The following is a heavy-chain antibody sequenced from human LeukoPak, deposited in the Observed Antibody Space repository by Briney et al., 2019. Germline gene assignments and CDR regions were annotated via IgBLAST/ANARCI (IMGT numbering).Heavy chain of an antibody. D-gene: IGHD2-15*01. J-gene: IGHJ4*02. CDR2: ITGSGGST. CDR1: GFTFTNYA. V-gene: IGHV3-23*01. Sequence: GGSLRLSCAASGFTFTNYAMSWVRQAPGKGLEWVSAITGSGGSTYYADSVKGRFTISRDNSKNTLYLQMNSLRAEDTAIYYCACRYCSGGSCYNRYYFDYWGQGTLVTVSS. CDR3: ACRYCSGGSCYNRYYFDY.